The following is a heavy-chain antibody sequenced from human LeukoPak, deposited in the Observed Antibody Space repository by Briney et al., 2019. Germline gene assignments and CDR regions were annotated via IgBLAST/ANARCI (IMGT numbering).Heavy chain of an antibody. D-gene: IGHD5-18*01. CDR2: ISWNSGNI. CDR1: GFTFDDYA. CDR3: AKDTSSGYNYGYNYFDY. Sequence: GGSLRLSCAASGFTFDDYAMHWVRQAPGKGLEWVSGISWNSGNIDYADSVKGRFTISRDNAKNSLYLQMNSLRAGDTALYYCAKDTSSGYNYGYNYFDYWGQGTLVTVSS. V-gene: IGHV3-9*01. J-gene: IGHJ4*02.